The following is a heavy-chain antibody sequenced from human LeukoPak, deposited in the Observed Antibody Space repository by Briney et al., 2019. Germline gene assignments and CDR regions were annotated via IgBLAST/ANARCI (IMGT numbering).Heavy chain of an antibody. D-gene: IGHD1-26*01. CDR3: AKEELDSADY. CDR1: GFTFSSYG. V-gene: IGHV3-30*18. J-gene: IGHJ4*02. Sequence: GGSLRLSCSASGFTFSSYGMHWVRQAPGKGLEWVAVISYDGSNKYYADSVKGRFTISRDNSKNTLYLQMNSLRAEDTAVYYCAKEELDSADYWGQGTLVTVSS. CDR2: ISYDGSNK.